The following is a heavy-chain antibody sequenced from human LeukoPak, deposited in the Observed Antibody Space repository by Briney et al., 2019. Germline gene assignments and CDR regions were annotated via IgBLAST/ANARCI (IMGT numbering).Heavy chain of an antibody. D-gene: IGHD6-19*01. V-gene: IGHV1-69*13. CDR3: ARVGIIAVAGPFDY. CDR1: GGTFSSYA. CDR2: IIPIFGTA. J-gene: IGHJ4*02. Sequence: ASVKVSCKASGGTFSSYAISWVRQAPGQGLEWMGGIIPIFGTANYAQKFQGRVTITADESTSTAYMELSSLRSEDTAVYYCARVGIIAVAGPFDYWGQGTLVTVSS.